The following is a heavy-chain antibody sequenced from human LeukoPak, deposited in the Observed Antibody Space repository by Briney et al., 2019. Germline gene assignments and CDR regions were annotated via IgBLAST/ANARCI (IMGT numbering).Heavy chain of an antibody. Sequence: SETLSLTCAVYGGSFSGYYWSWIRQPPGKGLEWIGEINHSGSTNYNPSLKSRVTISVDTSKNQFSLKLSSVTAADTAVYYCARHFWSGYFYYFDYWGQGTLVTVSS. CDR1: GGSFSGYY. D-gene: IGHD3-3*02. J-gene: IGHJ4*02. V-gene: IGHV4-34*01. CDR3: ARHFWSGYFYYFDY. CDR2: INHSGST.